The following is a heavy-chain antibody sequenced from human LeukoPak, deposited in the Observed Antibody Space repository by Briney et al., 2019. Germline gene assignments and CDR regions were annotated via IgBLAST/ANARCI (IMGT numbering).Heavy chain of an antibody. J-gene: IGHJ5*02. CDR1: GGSISSGGYY. CDR3: ARVGPNCSGGSCYLNWFDP. D-gene: IGHD2-15*01. Sequence: PSETLSLTCTVSGGSISSGGYYWSWIRQHPGKGLEWIWYIYYSGSTNYNPSLKSRVTISVDTSKNQFSLKLSSVTAADTAVYYCARVGPNCSGGSCYLNWFDPWGQGTLVTVSS. V-gene: IGHV4-61*08. CDR2: IYYSGST.